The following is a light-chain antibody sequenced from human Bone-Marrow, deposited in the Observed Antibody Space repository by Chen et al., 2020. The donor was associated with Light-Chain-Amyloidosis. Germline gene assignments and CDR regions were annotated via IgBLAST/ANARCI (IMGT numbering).Light chain of an antibody. CDR3: QVWDRSSDRPV. J-gene: IGLJ3*02. CDR1: NIGSTS. CDR2: DDS. Sequence: SFVLPQPSPASAAPAQTATIACGGNNIGSTSVNWYQQTPGQAPLLVVYDDSDRPSGIPERLSGSNSGNTATLTISRVEAGDEADYYCQVWDRSSDRPVFGGGTKLTVL. V-gene: IGLV3-21*02.